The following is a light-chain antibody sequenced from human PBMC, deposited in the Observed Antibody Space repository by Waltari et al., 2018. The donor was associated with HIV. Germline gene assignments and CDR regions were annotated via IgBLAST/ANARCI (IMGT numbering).Light chain of an antibody. CDR2: LGS. V-gene: IGKV2-28*01. J-gene: IGKJ1*01. CDR3: MQALHTWT. Sequence: IVMTQSPLSLPVTPGEPASISCTSSRSLLHSDGYNYLDWYLQKPGQSPQLLIYLGSNRASGVPDRFSGSGSGTDFTLTISRVEAEDVGVYYCMQALHTWTFGQGTKVEIK. CDR1: RSLLHSDGYNY.